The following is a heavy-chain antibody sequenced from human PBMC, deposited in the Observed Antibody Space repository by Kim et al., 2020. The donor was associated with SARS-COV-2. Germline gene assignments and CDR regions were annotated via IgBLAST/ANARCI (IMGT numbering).Heavy chain of an antibody. V-gene: IGHV4-59*13. Sequence: SETLSLTCTVSGGSISSYYWSWIRQPPGKGLEWIGYIYYSGSTNYNPSLKSRVTISVDTSKNQFSLKLSSVTAADTAVYYCARHRLRFFGTLDPWGQGTLVTVSS. CDR1: GGSISSYY. CDR3: ARHRLRFFGTLDP. D-gene: IGHD3-3*01. CDR2: IYYSGST. J-gene: IGHJ5*02.